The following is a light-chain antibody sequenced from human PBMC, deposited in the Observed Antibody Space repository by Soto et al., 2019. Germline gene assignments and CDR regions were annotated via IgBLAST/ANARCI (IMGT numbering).Light chain of an antibody. V-gene: IGLV1-40*01. CDR2: GNS. CDR3: QSYDSRLSGSV. J-gene: IGLJ2*01. CDR1: SSNIGAGYD. Sequence: QSVLTQPPSVSGAPGQRVTISCTGSSSNIGAGYDVHWYQQLPGTAPKLLIYGNSNRPSGVPDRFSSSKSGTSASLAITGLQDADEADYYCQSYDSRLSGSVFGGGTKLTVL.